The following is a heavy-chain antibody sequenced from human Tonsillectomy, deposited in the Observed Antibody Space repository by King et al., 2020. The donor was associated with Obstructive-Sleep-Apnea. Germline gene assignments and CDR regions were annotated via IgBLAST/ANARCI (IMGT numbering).Heavy chain of an antibody. CDR2: ISVYNGNT. Sequence: QLVQSGAEVKKPGASVKVSCKASGYTFTSYGISWVRQAPGQGLEWMGWISVYNGNTNYAQKIQGRVTMTTDTSTSTAYMELRSLRSDDTAVYYCARTPPVAGDWYFDLWGRGTLVTVSS. V-gene: IGHV1-18*01. J-gene: IGHJ2*01. CDR3: ARTPPVAGDWYFDL. CDR1: GYTFTSYG. D-gene: IGHD6-13*01.